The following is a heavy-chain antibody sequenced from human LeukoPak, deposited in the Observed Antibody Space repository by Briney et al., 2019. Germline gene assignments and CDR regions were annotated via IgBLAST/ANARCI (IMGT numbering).Heavy chain of an antibody. J-gene: IGHJ3*02. CDR1: GFTFDDYG. CDR3: ARATRLDAFDI. Sequence: GGSLRLSCAASGFTFDDYGMSWVRQAPGKGLEWVSGITWNGGDTAYANSVKGRFTISRDSAKNSLYLQMNSLRAEDTAVYYCARATRLDAFDIWGQGTMVTVSS. D-gene: IGHD5-24*01. CDR2: ITWNGGDT. V-gene: IGHV3-20*04.